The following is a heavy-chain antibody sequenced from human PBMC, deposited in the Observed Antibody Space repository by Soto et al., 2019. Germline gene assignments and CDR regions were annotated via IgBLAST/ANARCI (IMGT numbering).Heavy chain of an antibody. CDR3: ARDRDFWSGYYTDYYYYGMDV. CDR1: GGTFSSYA. V-gene: IGHV1-69*13. CDR2: IIPIFGTA. Sequence: GASVKVSCKASGGTFSSYAISWVRQAPGQGLEWMGGIIPIFGTANYAQKFQGRVTITADESTSTAYMELSSLRSEDTAVYYCARDRDFWSGYYTDYYYYGMDVWGQGTTVTVSS. D-gene: IGHD3-3*01. J-gene: IGHJ6*02.